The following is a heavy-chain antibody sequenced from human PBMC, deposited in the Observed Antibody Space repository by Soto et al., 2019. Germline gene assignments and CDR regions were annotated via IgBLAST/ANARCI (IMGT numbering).Heavy chain of an antibody. D-gene: IGHD6-6*01. CDR2: IKQDGSEK. Sequence: GGSLRLSCAASGFTFSSYWMSWVRQAPGKGLEWVANIKQDGSEKYYVDSVKGRFTISRDNAKNSLYLQMNSLRAEDTAVYYCASLYYSSSIDYMDVWGKGTTVTVSS. CDR3: ASLYYSSSIDYMDV. CDR1: GFTFSSYW. J-gene: IGHJ6*03. V-gene: IGHV3-7*01.